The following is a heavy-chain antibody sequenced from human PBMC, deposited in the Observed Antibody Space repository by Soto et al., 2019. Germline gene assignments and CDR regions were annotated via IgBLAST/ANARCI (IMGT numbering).Heavy chain of an antibody. D-gene: IGHD3-3*01. CDR2: IYYSGST. CDR3: ASTYARITIFGVVIIQNYGMDV. CDR1: GGSISSYY. J-gene: IGHJ6*02. Sequence: SETLSLTCTVSGGSISSYYWSWIRQPPGKGLEWIGYIYYSGSTNYNPSLKSRVTISVDTSKNQFSLKLSSVTAADTAVYYCASTYARITIFGVVIIQNYGMDVWGQGTTVTVSS. V-gene: IGHV4-59*12.